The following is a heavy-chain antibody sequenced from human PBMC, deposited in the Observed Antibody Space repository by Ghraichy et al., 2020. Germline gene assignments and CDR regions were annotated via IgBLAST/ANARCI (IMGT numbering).Heavy chain of an antibody. V-gene: IGHV4-39*01. J-gene: IGHJ4*02. CDR2: MPYCGGSCYYTGNT. CDR1: GDSISSMSYY. Sequence: SETLSLTCTVSGDSISSMSYYLGWIRQPTGKGLEWIGTMPYCGGSCYYTGNTYYNPSLKSRVTLSVDTSKNQFSLRLRSVTAADTAVYYCARLEYVSFWGQGTLVTVSS. D-gene: IGHD2/OR15-2a*01. CDR3: ARLEYVSF.